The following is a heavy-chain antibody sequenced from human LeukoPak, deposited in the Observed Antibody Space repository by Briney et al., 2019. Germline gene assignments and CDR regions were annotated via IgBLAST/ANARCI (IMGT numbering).Heavy chain of an antibody. CDR2: IRSKAYGVTT. J-gene: IGHJ4*02. D-gene: IGHD3-22*01. V-gene: IGHV3-49*04. CDR3: LIRLSGYYCEY. Sequence: GLSLRLSCTASGFTFGDYAMSWVRQAPGKGREWVVFIRSKAYGVTTEYAASVKGRFTISRDDSKIIAYLQMNSLKTEDTAVYDCLIRLSGYYCEYCGQGTLVTVSS. CDR1: GFTFGDYA.